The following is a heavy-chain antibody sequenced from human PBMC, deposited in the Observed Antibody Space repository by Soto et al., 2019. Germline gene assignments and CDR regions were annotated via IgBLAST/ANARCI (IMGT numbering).Heavy chain of an antibody. V-gene: IGHV1-69*06. CDR3: ARPVWRDSGSFNDAFDI. CDR1: GGTFSSYA. Sequence: QVQLVQSGAEVKKPGSSVKVSCKASGGTFSSYAISWVRQAPGQGLEWMGGIIPIFGTANYAQKFQGRVTITADKPTSTAYKKLSSLRSDDTAVYYYARPVWRDSGSFNDAFDIWGQGTIVTVSS. D-gene: IGHD1-26*01. CDR2: IIPIFGTA. J-gene: IGHJ3*02.